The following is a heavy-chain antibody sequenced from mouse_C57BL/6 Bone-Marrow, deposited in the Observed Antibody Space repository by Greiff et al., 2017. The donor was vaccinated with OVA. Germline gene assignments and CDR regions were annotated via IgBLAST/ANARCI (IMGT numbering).Heavy chain of an antibody. Sequence: QVQLQQPGAELVKPGASVKLSCKASGYTFTSYWMHWVKQRPEQGLEWIGMIHPNSGSTNYNEKFKSKATLTVDKSSSTAYMQLSSLTSEDSAVYYCAKGGVAPYWYFDVWGTGTTVTVSS. CDR1: GYTFTSYW. D-gene: IGHD1-1*01. CDR3: AKGGVAPYWYFDV. V-gene: IGHV1-64*01. J-gene: IGHJ1*03. CDR2: IHPNSGST.